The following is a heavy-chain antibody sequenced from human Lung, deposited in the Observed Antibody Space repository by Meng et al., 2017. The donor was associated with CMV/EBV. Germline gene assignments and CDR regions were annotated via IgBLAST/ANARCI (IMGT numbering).Heavy chain of an antibody. D-gene: IGHD4-23*01. CDR2: ISYDGSNK. CDR1: GFTFSSYA. J-gene: IGHJ4*02. CDR3: ARPGSYGGTPYYFYY. V-gene: IGHV3-30-3*01. Sequence: GGSLRLXXAASGFTFSSYAMHWVRQAPGKGLEWVAVISYDGSNKYYADSVKGRFTISRDNSKNTLYLQMNSLRAEDTAVYYCARPGSYGGTPYYFYYWGRGXLVTVSS.